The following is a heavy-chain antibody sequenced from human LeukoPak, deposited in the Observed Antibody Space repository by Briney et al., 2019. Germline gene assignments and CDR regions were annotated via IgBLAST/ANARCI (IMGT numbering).Heavy chain of an antibody. CDR3: ARVAGDSYGFDYYYYYMDV. V-gene: IGHV1-8*03. CDR1: GYTFTSYD. D-gene: IGHD5-18*01. Sequence: GASVKVSCKASGYTFTSYDINWVRQATGQGLEWMGWMNPNSGNTGYAQKFQGRVTITRNTSISTAYMELSSLRSEDTAVYYCARVAGDSYGFDYYYYYMDVWGKGTTVTVSS. J-gene: IGHJ6*03. CDR2: MNPNSGNT.